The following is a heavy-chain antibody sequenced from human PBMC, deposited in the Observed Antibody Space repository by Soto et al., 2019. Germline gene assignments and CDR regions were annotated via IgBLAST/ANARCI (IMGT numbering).Heavy chain of an antibody. CDR1: GFTFSDYA. CDR2: LSWDGSRS. V-gene: IGHV3-43D*04. Sequence: GGSLRLSCAASGFTFSDYAMPWVRQAPGKGLGGVCLLSWDGSRSYYADSVKGRFLISRDNSTESLSFIMTSLGPEDSGLYYWAKDVCTGATPTCYTRLDSWGQGTQVTVSS. CDR3: AKDVCTGATPTCYTRLDS. J-gene: IGHJ4*02. D-gene: IGHD2-15*01.